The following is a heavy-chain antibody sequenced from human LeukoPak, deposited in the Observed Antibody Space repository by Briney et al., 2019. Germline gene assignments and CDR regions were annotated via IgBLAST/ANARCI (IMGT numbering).Heavy chain of an antibody. J-gene: IGHJ4*02. CDR1: GYSISSGYY. V-gene: IGHV4-61*01. CDR3: ARDVGRGYYFDY. Sequence: PSETLSLTCAVSGYSISSGYYWSWIRQPPGKGLEWIGYIYYSGGTNYNPSLKSRVTISVDTSKNQFSLKLSSVTAADTAVYYCARDVGRGYYFDYWGQGTLVTVSS. D-gene: IGHD1-26*01. CDR2: IYYSGGT.